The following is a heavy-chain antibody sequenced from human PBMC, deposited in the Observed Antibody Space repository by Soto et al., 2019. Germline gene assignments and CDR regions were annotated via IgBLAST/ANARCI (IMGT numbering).Heavy chain of an antibody. CDR3: ARSGIQLWTWNFDY. V-gene: IGHV4-61*01. CDR1: GGSVSSGSYY. CDR2: IYYSGST. D-gene: IGHD5-18*01. J-gene: IGHJ4*02. Sequence: ASETLSLTCTVSGGSVSSGSYYWSWIRQPPGKGLEWIGYIYYSGSTNYNPSLKSRVTISVDTSKNQFSLKLSSVTAADTAVYYCARSGIQLWTWNFDYWGQGTLVTVSS.